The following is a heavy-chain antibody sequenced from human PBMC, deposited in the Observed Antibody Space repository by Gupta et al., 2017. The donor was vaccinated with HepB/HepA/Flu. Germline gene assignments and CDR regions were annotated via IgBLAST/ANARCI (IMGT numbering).Heavy chain of an antibody. V-gene: IGHV3-66*01. J-gene: IGHJ6*02. CDR2: IYSGGST. CDR3: ARDPAYSSGWYGGYDYYYGMDV. CDR1: GFTVSSNY. D-gene: IGHD6-19*01. Sequence: EVQLVESGGGLVQPGGSLRLSCAASGFTVSSNYMSWVRQAPGKGLEWVSVIYSGGSTYYADSVKGRFTIYRDNSKNTLYLQMNSLRAEDTAVYYCARDPAYSSGWYGGYDYYYGMDVWGQGTTVTVSS.